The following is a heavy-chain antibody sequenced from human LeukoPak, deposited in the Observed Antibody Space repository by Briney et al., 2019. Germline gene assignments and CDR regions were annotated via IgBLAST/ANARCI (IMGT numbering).Heavy chain of an antibody. Sequence: NPSETLSLTCTVSGGSISSSSYYWGWIRQPPGKGLEWIGSIYYSGSTYYNPSLKSRVTISVDTSKNQFSLKLSSVTAADTAVYYCARLGGVVVVIRGLLRYYFDYWGQGTLVTVSS. CDR3: ARLGGVVVVIRGLLRYYFDY. D-gene: IGHD3-22*01. V-gene: IGHV4-39*01. CDR1: GGSISSSSYY. CDR2: IYYSGST. J-gene: IGHJ4*02.